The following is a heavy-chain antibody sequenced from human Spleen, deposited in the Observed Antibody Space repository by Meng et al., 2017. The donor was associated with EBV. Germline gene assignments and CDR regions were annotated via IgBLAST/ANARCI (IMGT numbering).Heavy chain of an antibody. V-gene: IGHV2-5*01. CDR1: GFALGDSGVG. D-gene: IGHD3-16*02. J-gene: IGHJ4*02. CDR2: MIWYNDQ. CDR3: AHWGLSGGNVKFGFDS. Sequence: KESGPKLGQRTENLSLTFTFAGFALGDSGVGGGWFCQSAGKPREWGVAMIWYNDQRYSTYLRSRLTITKDISKDRVLLTLTIVVPVDTGTYSCAHWGLSGGNVKFGFDSWGLGTLVTVSS.